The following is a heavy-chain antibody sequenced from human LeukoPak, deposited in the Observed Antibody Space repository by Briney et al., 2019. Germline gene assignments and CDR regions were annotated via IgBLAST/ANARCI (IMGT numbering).Heavy chain of an antibody. J-gene: IGHJ6*03. CDR3: ARDHSSSWYYYYYYMDV. CDR1: GYTFTSYG. D-gene: IGHD6-13*01. V-gene: IGHV1-18*01. Sequence: ASVEVSCKASGYTFTSYGISWVRQAPGQGLEWMGWISAYNGNTNYAQKLQGRVTMTTDTSTSTAYMELRSLRSDDTAVYYCARDHSSSWYYYYYYMDVWGKGTTVTVSS. CDR2: ISAYNGNT.